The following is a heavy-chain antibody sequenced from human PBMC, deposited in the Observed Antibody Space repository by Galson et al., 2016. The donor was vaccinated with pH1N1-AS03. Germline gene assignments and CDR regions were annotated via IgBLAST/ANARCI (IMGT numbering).Heavy chain of an antibody. V-gene: IGHV3-30*18. CDR1: GFTFSDSG. CDR2: ISKDARGK. D-gene: IGHD3-10*01. J-gene: IGHJ5*01. Sequence: SLRLSCAASGFTFSDSGMHRVRQPPGKGLEWVAVISKDARGKFYADSVKGRFTISRDNSNNTVYLHMNSLRTEDTAVYYCAKMLRGITAVGFESWGQGILVIVSS. CDR3: AKMLRGITAVGFES.